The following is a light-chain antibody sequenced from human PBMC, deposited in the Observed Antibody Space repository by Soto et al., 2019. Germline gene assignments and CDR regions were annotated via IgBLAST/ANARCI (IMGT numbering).Light chain of an antibody. CDR3: QSYDSSLSGVV. CDR2: VNI. Sequence: QPVLTQPPSVSGAPGQRVTISCTGSSSNIGAGSDVHWYQQLPGTAPKLLIYVNINRPSGVPDRFSGSQSGTSASLAITGLQAEDEADYYCQSYDSSLSGVVFGGGTQLTVL. CDR1: SSNIGAGSD. J-gene: IGLJ2*01. V-gene: IGLV1-40*01.